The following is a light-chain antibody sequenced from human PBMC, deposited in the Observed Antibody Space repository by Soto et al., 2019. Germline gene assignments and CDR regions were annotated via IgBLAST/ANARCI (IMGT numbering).Light chain of an antibody. V-gene: IGKV1-12*01. CDR2: ASS. CDR1: QAVSSW. J-gene: IGKJ3*01. CDR3: QQANGFPFT. Sequence: DVQMTQSPSSVSASVGDRVTITCRASQAVSSWLAWYQQKPGKAPKLLIFASSSVQSGVPSRFSGSGSGTDFTLTISSLQPEDFATYYCQQANGFPFTFGPGTKVDIK.